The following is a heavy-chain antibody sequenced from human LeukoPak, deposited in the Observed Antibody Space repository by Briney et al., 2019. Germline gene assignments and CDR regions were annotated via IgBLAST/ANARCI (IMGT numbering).Heavy chain of an antibody. D-gene: IGHD6-19*01. Sequence: PEASVKVSCKASGYTFTGYYMHWVRQAPGQGLEWMGWINPNSGGTNYAQKFQGRVTMTRDTSINTAYMELSRLRSDDTAVCYCARDQGYNSAQGVVDYWGQGTLVTVSS. V-gene: IGHV1-2*02. CDR3: ARDQGYNSAQGVVDY. CDR2: INPNSGGT. J-gene: IGHJ4*02. CDR1: GYTFTGYY.